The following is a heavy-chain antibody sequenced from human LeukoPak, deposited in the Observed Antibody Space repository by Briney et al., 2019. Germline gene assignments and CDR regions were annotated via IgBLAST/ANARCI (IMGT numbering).Heavy chain of an antibody. CDR2: SSPSGAST. CDR3: ARDRRTERVRGVYIDY. V-gene: IGHV1-46*01. CDR1: GYTFTSNY. D-gene: IGHD3-10*01. Sequence: ASVKVSCKYFGYTFTSNYMHWGRQTPGQGPEWRGVSSPSGASTTYAQTFQGRVTLNRDMSTRTDYLELSSLRSDDTAVYYCARDRRTERVRGVYIDYWGQGTLVTVSS. J-gene: IGHJ4*02.